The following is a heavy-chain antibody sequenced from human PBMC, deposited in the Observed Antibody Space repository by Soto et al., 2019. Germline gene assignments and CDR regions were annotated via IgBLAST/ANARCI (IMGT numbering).Heavy chain of an antibody. CDR3: ARASIAAAEGMDV. CDR2: ISYDGSNK. CDR1: GFTFSSYA. Sequence: QVQLVASGGGVVQPGRSLRLSCAASGFTFSSYAMHWVRQAPGKGLEWVAVISYDGSNKYYADSVKGRFTISRDNSKNTLDLQMNSLRAEDTAVYYCARASIAAAEGMDVWGQGNTVTVSS. D-gene: IGHD6-13*01. V-gene: IGHV3-30-3*01. J-gene: IGHJ6*02.